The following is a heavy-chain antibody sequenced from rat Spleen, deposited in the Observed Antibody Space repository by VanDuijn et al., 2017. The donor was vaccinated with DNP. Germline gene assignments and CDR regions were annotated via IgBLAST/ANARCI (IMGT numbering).Heavy chain of an antibody. CDR3: ARGDA. CDR2: INYDGSST. Sequence: EVQLVESGGGLVQPGRSLKLSCAGSGFTFSDYNMAWVRQAPKQGLEWVATINYDGSSTYYRDSVKGRFTISRDNAKSTLYRQKDSLRSEDTATYDCARGDAWGQGTSVTVSS. V-gene: IGHV5-7*01. J-gene: IGHJ4*01. CDR1: GFTFSDYN.